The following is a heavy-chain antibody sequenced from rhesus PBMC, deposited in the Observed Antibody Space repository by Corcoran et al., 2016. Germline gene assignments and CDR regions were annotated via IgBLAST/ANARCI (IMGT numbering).Heavy chain of an antibody. D-gene: IGHD1-44*01. J-gene: IGHJ2*01. Sequence: QVQLVQSGAEVKKPGSSVKVSCKASGYTFTDYYIHWVRQAPRQGLEWMGWINPYSGNTKYAQKFQGRVPVTRDTSTSTAYMELSSLRSEDTAVYYCTRSAGRDWYFDLWGPGTPITVSS. V-gene: IGHV1S2*01. CDR2: INPYSGNT. CDR3: TRSAGRDWYFDL. CDR1: GYTFTDYY.